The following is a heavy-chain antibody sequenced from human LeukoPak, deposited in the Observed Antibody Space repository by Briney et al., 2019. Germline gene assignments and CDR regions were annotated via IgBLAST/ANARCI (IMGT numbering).Heavy chain of an antibody. J-gene: IGHJ1*01. V-gene: IGHV4-59*01. CDR2: IYFSGST. Sequence: SVTLSLTCIVSGDSISSYYWSWIRQPPGKGLEWIGDIYFSGSTNYNPSLKSRVTISVDTSKNQFSLKLTSVTAADTAVYFCARSLYTSYKYFHHWGQGTLVTVSS. D-gene: IGHD3-16*01. CDR3: ARSLYTSYKYFHH. CDR1: GDSISSYY.